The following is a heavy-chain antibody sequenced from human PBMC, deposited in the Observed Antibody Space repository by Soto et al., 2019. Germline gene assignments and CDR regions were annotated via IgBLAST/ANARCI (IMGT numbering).Heavy chain of an antibody. Sequence: SETLSLTCTVSGGSISSYYWSWIRQPPGKGLEWIGYIYYSGSTNYNPPLKSRVTISVDTSKNQFSLRLSSVTAADTAVYYCARENSIAAPFDYWGQGTLVTVSS. D-gene: IGHD6-13*01. CDR3: ARENSIAAPFDY. CDR1: GGSISSYY. CDR2: IYYSGST. V-gene: IGHV4-59*01. J-gene: IGHJ4*02.